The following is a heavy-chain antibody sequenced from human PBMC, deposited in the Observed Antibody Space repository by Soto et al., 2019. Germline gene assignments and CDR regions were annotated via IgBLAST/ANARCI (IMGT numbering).Heavy chain of an antibody. J-gene: IGHJ4*02. V-gene: IGHV3-23*01. CDR2: ISGNGGNT. D-gene: IGHD6-13*01. CDR1: GFTFSNFA. CDR3: AKYYGSSPLVFDH. Sequence: PGGSLRLSCSASGFTFSNFAMTWVRQAQGKGMEWVSSISGNGGNTCYVDSVKGRFTISGDNSKNTLYLQMNSLIAEDTAVYYCAKYYGSSPLVFDHWGQGTLVTVSS.